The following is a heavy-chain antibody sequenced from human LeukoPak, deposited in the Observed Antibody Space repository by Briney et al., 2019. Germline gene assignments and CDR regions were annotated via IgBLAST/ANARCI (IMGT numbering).Heavy chain of an antibody. D-gene: IGHD1-26*01. CDR2: INPNSGGT. CDR1: GYTFTGYY. Sequence: ASVKVSCKASGYTFTGYYMHWVRQAPGQGLEWMGWINPNSGGTNYAQKFQGRVTMTRDTSISTAYMELSRLRSDDTAVYYCARENLYSGSYLPQDYWGQGTLVTVSS. J-gene: IGHJ4*02. CDR3: ARENLYSGSYLPQDY. V-gene: IGHV1-2*02.